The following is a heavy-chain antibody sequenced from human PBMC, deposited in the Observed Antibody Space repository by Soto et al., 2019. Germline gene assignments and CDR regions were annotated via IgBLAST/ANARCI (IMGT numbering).Heavy chain of an antibody. CDR3: AKDGYPIAAFDY. J-gene: IGHJ4*02. D-gene: IGHD1-1*01. CDR2: ISYDGSNK. V-gene: IGHV3-30*18. CDR1: GFTFISYG. Sequence: TGGSLRLSCAASGFTFISYGIHWVRQAPGKGLEWVAVISYDGSNKYYADSVKGRFTISRDNSKNTLYLQMNSLRAEDTAVYYCAKDGYPIAAFDYWGQGTLVTVSS.